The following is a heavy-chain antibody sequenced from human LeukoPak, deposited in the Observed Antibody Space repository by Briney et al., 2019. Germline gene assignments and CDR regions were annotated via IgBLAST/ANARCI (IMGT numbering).Heavy chain of an antibody. J-gene: IGHJ3*02. D-gene: IGHD3-10*01. Sequence: SETLSLTCTVSGYSISSGYYWGWIRQPPGKGLEWIGSIYHSGSTYYNPSLKSRVTISVDTSKNQFSLKLSSVTAADTAVYYCARHRNGESWILGAFDIWGQGTMVTVSS. CDR3: ARHRNGESWILGAFDI. CDR2: IYHSGST. V-gene: IGHV4-38-2*02. CDR1: GYSISSGYY.